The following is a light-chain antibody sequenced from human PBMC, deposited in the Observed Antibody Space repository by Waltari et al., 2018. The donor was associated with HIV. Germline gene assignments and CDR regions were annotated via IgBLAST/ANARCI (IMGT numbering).Light chain of an antibody. CDR3: MQVTQFPHT. CDR2: QTS. J-gene: IGKJ2*01. V-gene: IGKV2-24*01. Sequence: DIVMTQTPLSSPVSLGQPASISCRSSQSLVHADGRTYLSWLQQRPGQPSRLLIYQTSNRFSGVPDRFSGSGAGTDFTLRISRVEPEDVGIYYCMQVTQFPHTFGQGTKLEIK. CDR1: QSLVHADGRTY.